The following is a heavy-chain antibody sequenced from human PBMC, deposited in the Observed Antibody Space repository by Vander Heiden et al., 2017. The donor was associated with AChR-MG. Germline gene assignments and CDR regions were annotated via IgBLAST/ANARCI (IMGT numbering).Heavy chain of an antibody. CDR3: ARATNGGYFDY. Sequence: QVQLVESGGGVVQPGRSLRLSCAASGFTFRSYAMHWVRQAPGKGLEWVAVISYDGSNKYYADSVKGRFTISRDNSKNTLYLQMNSLRAEDTAVYYCARATNGGYFDYWGQGTLVTVSS. J-gene: IGHJ4*02. CDR2: ISYDGSNK. V-gene: IGHV3-30-3*01. CDR1: GFTFRSYA. D-gene: IGHD2-2*01.